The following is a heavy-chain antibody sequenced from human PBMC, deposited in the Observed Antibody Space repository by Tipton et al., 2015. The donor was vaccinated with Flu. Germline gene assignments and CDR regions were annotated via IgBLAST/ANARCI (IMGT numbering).Heavy chain of an antibody. V-gene: IGHV4-59*12. CDR1: GVFFSSYY. D-gene: IGHD2-2*01. CDR3: ARDHSLGMPDYFDS. CDR2: VYNNKYT. J-gene: IGHJ4*02. Sequence: TLSLTCTVSGVFFSSYYWNWIRQPPGKGLEWIGYVYNNKYTKYNPSLKSRVTISVDTSKKQFSLQLRSVTAADTAVYYCARDHSLGMPDYFDSWGQGTLVTASS.